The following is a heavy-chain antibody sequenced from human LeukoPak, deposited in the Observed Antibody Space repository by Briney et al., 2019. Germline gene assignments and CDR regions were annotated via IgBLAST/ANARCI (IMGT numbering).Heavy chain of an antibody. CDR3: ARFGRIPGVGAFDI. CDR2: INPNSGGT. V-gene: IGHV1-2*02. CDR1: GYTFTGYY. Sequence: GASVKVSCKASGYTFTGYYMHWVRQAPGQGLEWMGWINPNSGGTNYARKFQGRVTMTRDTSISTAYMELSRLRSDDTAVYYCARFGRIPGVGAFDIWGQGTMVTVSS. D-gene: IGHD3-10*01. J-gene: IGHJ3*02.